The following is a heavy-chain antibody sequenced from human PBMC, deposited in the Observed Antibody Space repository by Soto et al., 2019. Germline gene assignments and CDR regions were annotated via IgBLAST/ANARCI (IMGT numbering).Heavy chain of an antibody. CDR1: GGSIKTGDYY. V-gene: IGHV4-30-4*01. CDR2: VFYSGAT. Sequence: SETLSLTCAVSGGSIKTGDYYWNWIRQPPGKGLEWIGYVFYSGATNYSPSLKSRAAISMDTSKNQFSLSLTSVTAANTAVYYCARAGFSYGHLLFWGQGIRVTVSP. D-gene: IGHD3-10*01. CDR3: ARAGFSYGHLLF. J-gene: IGHJ4*02.